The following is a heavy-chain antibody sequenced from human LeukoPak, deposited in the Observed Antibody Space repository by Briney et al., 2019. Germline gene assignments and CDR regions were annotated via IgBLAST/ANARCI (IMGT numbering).Heavy chain of an antibody. CDR2: IIPIFGTA. J-gene: IGHJ4*02. CDR3: ARALGGSYSPDY. D-gene: IGHD1-26*01. V-gene: IGHV1-69*05. Sequence: SVKVSCKASGGTFSSYAISWVRQAPGQGLEWMGGIIPIFGTANYAQKFQGRVTITTDESTSTAYMGLSSLRSEDTAVYYCARALGGSYSPDYWGQGTLVTVSS. CDR1: GGTFSSYA.